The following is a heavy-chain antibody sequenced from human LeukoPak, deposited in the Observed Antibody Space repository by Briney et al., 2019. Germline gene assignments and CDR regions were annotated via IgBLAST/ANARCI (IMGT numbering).Heavy chain of an antibody. D-gene: IGHD3-10*01. CDR3: ATTSPNVLLWFGELFYFDY. V-gene: IGHV4-39*01. Sequence: PSQTLSLTCTVSGGSISRGDYYWGWIRQPPGKGLEWIGSIYYSGSTYYNPSLKSRVTISVDTSKNQFSLKLSSVTAADTAVYYCATTSPNVLLWFGELFYFDYWGQRTLVTVSS. CDR1: GGSISRGDYY. CDR2: IYYSGST. J-gene: IGHJ4*02.